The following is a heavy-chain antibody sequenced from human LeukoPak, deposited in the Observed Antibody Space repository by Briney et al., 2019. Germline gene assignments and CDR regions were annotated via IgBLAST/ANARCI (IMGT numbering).Heavy chain of an antibody. Sequence: SETLSLTCTVSGGSISIGGYYWSWIRQHPGKGLEWIGYIYYSESTYYNPSLKSRVTISVDTSKNKFSLKLSSVTAADTAVYYCARGWKSCSSTSCYRAFDPWGQGTLVTVSS. J-gene: IGHJ5*02. CDR1: GGSISIGGYY. CDR2: IYYSEST. CDR3: ARGWKSCSSTSCYRAFDP. D-gene: IGHD2-2*02. V-gene: IGHV4-31*03.